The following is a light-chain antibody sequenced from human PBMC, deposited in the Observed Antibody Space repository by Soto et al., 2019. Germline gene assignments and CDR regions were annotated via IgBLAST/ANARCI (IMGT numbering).Light chain of an antibody. Sequence: EIGITQSPSTLSVSPGERATLSCRASQNIGTNLAWFQQKPGQAPRLLIYAASIRATDFPARFSGSGSGTDFTLTISRLEPEDFAVYYCQQYGSSGTFGQGTKVDIK. CDR3: QQYGSSGT. CDR1: QNIGTN. J-gene: IGKJ1*01. CDR2: AAS. V-gene: IGKV3-15*01.